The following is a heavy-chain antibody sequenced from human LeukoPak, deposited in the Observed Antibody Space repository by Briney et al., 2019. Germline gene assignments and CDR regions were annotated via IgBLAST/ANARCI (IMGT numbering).Heavy chain of an antibody. V-gene: IGHV4-34*01. Sequence: SETLSLTCAVYGGSFSGYYWSWIRQPPGKGLEWIGEINHSGSTNYNPSLKSRVTISVDTSKNQFYLKLSSVTAADTAVYYCARVALYFKGYRSIYYYMDVWGKGTTVTVSS. CDR1: GGSFSGYY. J-gene: IGHJ6*03. CDR2: INHSGST. CDR3: ARVALYFKGYRSIYYYMDV. D-gene: IGHD5-18*01.